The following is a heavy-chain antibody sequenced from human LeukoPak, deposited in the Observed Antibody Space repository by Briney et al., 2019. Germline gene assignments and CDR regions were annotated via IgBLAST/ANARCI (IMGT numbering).Heavy chain of an antibody. D-gene: IGHD3-10*01. CDR2: ISSSSSYI. CDR1: GFTFSSYS. CDR3: ARDHSMVRGSDY. Sequence: GGSLRLSCAASGFTFSSYSMNWVRQAPGKGLEWVSSISSSSSYIYYADSVKGRFTISRYNAKNSLYLQMNSLRAEDTAVYYCARDHSMVRGSDYWGQGTLVTVSS. V-gene: IGHV3-21*01. J-gene: IGHJ4*02.